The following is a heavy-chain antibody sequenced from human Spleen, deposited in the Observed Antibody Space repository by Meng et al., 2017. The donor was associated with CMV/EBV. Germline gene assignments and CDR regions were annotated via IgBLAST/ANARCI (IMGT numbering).Heavy chain of an antibody. CDR3: ARQGSGSYLSGHFDY. CDR2: IYYSGST. Sequence: SCGSISSSSYYWGWIRQPPGKGLEWIGSIYYSGSTYYNPSLKSRVTISVDTSKNQFSLKLSSVTAADTAVYYCARQGSGSYLSGHFDYWGQGTLVTVSS. V-gene: IGHV4-39*01. CDR1: CGSISSSSYY. J-gene: IGHJ4*02. D-gene: IGHD1-26*01.